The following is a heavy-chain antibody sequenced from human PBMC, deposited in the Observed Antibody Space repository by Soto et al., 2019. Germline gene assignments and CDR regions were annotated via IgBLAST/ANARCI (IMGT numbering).Heavy chain of an antibody. CDR2: ISGSGGST. D-gene: IGHD2-2*01. CDR1: GFTFSSYA. V-gene: IGHV3-23*01. J-gene: IGHJ4*02. CDR3: ATARHCSSAACPAAE. Sequence: EVQLLESGGGLVQPGGSLRLSCAASGFTFSSYAMSWVRQAPGKGLEWVSGISGSGGSTYYADSVKGRFTISRDNSRNTVFLQMSALRAEDTALYYCATARHCSSAACPAAEWGQGTLITVSS.